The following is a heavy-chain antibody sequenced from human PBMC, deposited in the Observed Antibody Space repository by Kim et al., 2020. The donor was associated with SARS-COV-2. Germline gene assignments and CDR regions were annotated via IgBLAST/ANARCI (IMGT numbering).Heavy chain of an antibody. Sequence: GGSLRLSCAASGFTFDDYAMHWVRQAPGKGLEWVSLISGDGGSTYYADSVKGRFTISRDNSKNSLYLQMNSLRTEDTALYYCAKIASGSPLVRAFDIWGQGTMVTVSS. CDR2: ISGDGGST. J-gene: IGHJ3*02. D-gene: IGHD3-10*01. V-gene: IGHV3-43*02. CDR3: AKIASGSPLVRAFDI. CDR1: GFTFDDYA.